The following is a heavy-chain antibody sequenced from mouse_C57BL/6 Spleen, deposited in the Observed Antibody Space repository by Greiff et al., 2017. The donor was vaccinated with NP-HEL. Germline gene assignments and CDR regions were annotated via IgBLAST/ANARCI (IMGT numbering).Heavy chain of an antibody. D-gene: IGHD4-1*01. V-gene: IGHV1-39*01. J-gene: IGHJ3*01. CDR2: INPNYGTT. CDR3: ARRQSGWFAY. Sequence: EVQLQQSGPELVKPGASVKISCKASGYSFTDYNMNWVKQSNGKSLEWIGVINPNYGTTSYNQKFKGKATLTVVHSSSTAYMPLNTHTSEDSAVSYCARRQSGWFAYWGQGTLVTVSA. CDR1: GYSFTDYN.